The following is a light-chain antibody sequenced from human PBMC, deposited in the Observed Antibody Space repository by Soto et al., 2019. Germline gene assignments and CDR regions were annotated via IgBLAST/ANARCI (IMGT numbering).Light chain of an antibody. CDR2: AAS. CDR3: QQLNSSPIT. V-gene: IGKV1-9*01. J-gene: IGKJ5*01. CDR1: QGISSY. Sequence: DIQLTQSPSFLSASVGDRVTITCRASQGISSYLAWYQQKPGKAPKLLIYAASTLQSGVPSRFSGSGSGTEFTLTISSLQHEDFATYYCQQLNSSPITFGQGKRLESK.